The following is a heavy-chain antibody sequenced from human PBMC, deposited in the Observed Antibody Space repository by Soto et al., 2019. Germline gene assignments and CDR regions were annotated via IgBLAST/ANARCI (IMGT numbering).Heavy chain of an antibody. CDR1: GGSISSYY. V-gene: IGHV4-59*01. J-gene: IGHJ6*02. Sequence: QVQLQESGPGLVKPSETLSLTCTVSGGSISSYYWSWIRQPPGKGLEWIGYIYYRGSTNYNPSLKSRGSISVATSKNQFSLKLSPVTAADTAVYYCARVIGGYDYYYYYGMDVWGQGTTVTVSS. CDR2: IYYRGST. CDR3: ARVIGGYDYYYYYGMDV. D-gene: IGHD5-12*01.